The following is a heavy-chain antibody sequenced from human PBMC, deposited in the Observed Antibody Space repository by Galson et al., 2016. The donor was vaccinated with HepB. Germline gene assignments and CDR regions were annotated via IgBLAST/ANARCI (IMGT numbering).Heavy chain of an antibody. CDR1: GYSFTDYW. CDR2: IYPGDSHT. V-gene: IGHV5-51*01. D-gene: IGHD3-16*01. J-gene: IGHJ4*02. CDR3: ARRLTHDSKIWDIDY. Sequence: QSGAEVKKPGESLRISCKGSGYSFTDYWIGWVRQMPGKGLGWMGIIYPGDSHTRYSPSFQGQVTISADKSISTAYLQWSSLKASDTAIYYCARRLTHDSKIWDIDYWGQGTLVTVSS.